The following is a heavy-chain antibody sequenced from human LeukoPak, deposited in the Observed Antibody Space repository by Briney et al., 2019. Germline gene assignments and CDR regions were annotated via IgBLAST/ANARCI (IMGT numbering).Heavy chain of an antibody. V-gene: IGHV4-59*01. CDR1: GGSISSYY. CDR3: ARGYSYGEVDY. J-gene: IGHJ4*02. CDR2: IYYSGST. D-gene: IGHD5-18*01. Sequence: PSETLSLTCTVSGGSISSYYWSWIRQPPGKGLEWIGYIYYSGSTNYNPSLKSRVTISVDTSKNQFSLKLSSVTAADTAVYCCARGYSYGEVDYWGQGTLVTVSS.